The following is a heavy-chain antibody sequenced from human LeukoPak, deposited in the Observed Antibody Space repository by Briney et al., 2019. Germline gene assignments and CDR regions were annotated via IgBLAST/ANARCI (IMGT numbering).Heavy chain of an antibody. CDR2: ISAYNGNT. Sequence: ASVKVSCKASGYTFTSYGISWVRQAPGQGLEWVGWISAYNGNTNYAQKLQGRVTMTTDTSTSPAYIELRSLRSDDTAVYYCARKFLGYCSSTSCLYGMDVWGKGTTVTVSS. CDR3: ARKFLGYCSSTSCLYGMDV. V-gene: IGHV1-18*04. D-gene: IGHD2-2*01. J-gene: IGHJ6*04. CDR1: GYTFTSYG.